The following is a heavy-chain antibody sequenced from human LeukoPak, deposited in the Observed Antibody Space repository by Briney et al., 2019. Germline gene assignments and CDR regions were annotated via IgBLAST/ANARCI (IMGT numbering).Heavy chain of an antibody. D-gene: IGHD6-19*01. Sequence: PSGTLSLTCAVSGGSISSSNWWSWVRQPPGKGLEWIGEIYHSGSTNYNPSLKSRVTISVDKSKNQFSLKLSSVTAADAAVYYCARDFAVAGNNWFDPWGQGTLVTVSS. V-gene: IGHV4-4*02. CDR2: IYHSGST. CDR1: GGSISSSNW. J-gene: IGHJ5*02. CDR3: ARDFAVAGNNWFDP.